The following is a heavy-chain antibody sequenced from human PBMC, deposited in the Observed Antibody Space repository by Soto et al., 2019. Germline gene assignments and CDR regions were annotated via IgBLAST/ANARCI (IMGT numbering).Heavy chain of an antibody. J-gene: IGHJ5*02. D-gene: IGHD2-2*01. V-gene: IGHV4-59*01. Sequence: NPSETLSLTCTVSGGSISSYYWSWIRQPPGKGLEWIGYIYYSGSTNYNPSLKSRVTISVDTSKNQFSLKLSSVTAADTAVYYCARECTSCYGAGTLRSYNWFDPWGQGTLVTVSS. CDR2: IYYSGST. CDR3: ARECTSCYGAGTLRSYNWFDP. CDR1: GGSISSYY.